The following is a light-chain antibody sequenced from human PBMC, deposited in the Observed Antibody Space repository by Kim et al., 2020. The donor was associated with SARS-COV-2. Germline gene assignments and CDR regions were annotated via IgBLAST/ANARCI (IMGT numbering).Light chain of an antibody. V-gene: IGLV1-44*01. CDR3: AAWDDSLNGLV. CDR2: NNN. Sequence: QAVVTQPPSASGTPGQRVTISCSGSSSNIGNNAVNWYQQLPGTAPKLLIYNNNQRPSGVPDRFSGSKSGTSASLAISGLQSEDEADYYCAAWDDSLNGLVFGGGTQLTVL. CDR1: SSNIGNNA. J-gene: IGLJ2*01.